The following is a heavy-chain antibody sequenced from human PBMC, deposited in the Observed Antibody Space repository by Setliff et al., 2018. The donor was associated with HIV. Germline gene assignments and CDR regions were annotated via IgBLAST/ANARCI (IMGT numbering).Heavy chain of an antibody. J-gene: IGHJ6*03. V-gene: IGHV4-34*01. CDR1: GESFTDCF. Sequence: NPSETLSLTCAVYGESFTDCFWTWIRQSPGKGLEWLGEINHSGSTNYNPSLKSRVTISVDTSKNHFSLKLTSVTAADTAVYYCARAGAIPSWAVSGLSYYYYMDVWGKGTTVTVSS. D-gene: IGHD6-19*01. CDR3: ARAGAIPSWAVSGLSYYYYMDV. CDR2: INHSGST.